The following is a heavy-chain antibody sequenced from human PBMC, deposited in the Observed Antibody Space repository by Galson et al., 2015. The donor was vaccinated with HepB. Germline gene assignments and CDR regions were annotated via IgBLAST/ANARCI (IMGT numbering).Heavy chain of an antibody. V-gene: IGHV3-33*01. D-gene: IGHD2-15*01. Sequence: SLGLSCAASGFTFSSYGMHWVRQAPGKGLEWVAVIWYDGSNKYYADSVKGRFTISRDNSKNTLYLQMNSLRAEDTAVYYCARLTVGGYCSGGSCYSETSDYWGQGTLVTVSS. J-gene: IGHJ4*02. CDR3: ARLTVGGYCSGGSCYSETSDY. CDR2: IWYDGSNK. CDR1: GFTFSSYG.